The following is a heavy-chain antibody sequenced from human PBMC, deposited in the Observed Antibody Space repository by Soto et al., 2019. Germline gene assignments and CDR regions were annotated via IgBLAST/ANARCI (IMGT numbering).Heavy chain of an antibody. V-gene: IGHV3-30*18. CDR2: TSYDGNNE. J-gene: IGHJ4*02. CDR3: AKDKGVFNWATSYFDY. CDR1: GFTFSNYA. Sequence: GGSLRLSCAASGFTFSNYAMHWVRQAPGKGLEWLALTSYDGNNEYYTDSVKGRFTISRDNSKNTLFLQMNSPRPEDTAVYYCAKDKGVFNWATSYFDYWGQGALGTVSS. D-gene: IGHD1-1*01.